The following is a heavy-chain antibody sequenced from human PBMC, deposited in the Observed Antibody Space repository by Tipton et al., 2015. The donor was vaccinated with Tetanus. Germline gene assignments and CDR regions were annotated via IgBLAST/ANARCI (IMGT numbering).Heavy chain of an antibody. CDR3: GRAAGYHYGSGSYYSGEDY. V-gene: IGHV1-18*01. D-gene: IGHD3-10*01. CDR2: ISAYNGDT. J-gene: IGHJ4*02. Sequence: QLVQSGAEVKKPGASVKVSCKTSGYTFSNYGVSWVRQAPGRGLEWMGWISAYNGDTNTAQNLQGRVTMTTDTSTGTASVEVRSLTYDDAAVYYCGRAAGYHYGSGSYYSGEDYWGQGTLVTVSS. CDR1: GYTFSNYG.